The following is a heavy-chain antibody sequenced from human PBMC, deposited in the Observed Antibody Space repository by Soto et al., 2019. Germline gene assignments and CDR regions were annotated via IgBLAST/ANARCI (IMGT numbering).Heavy chain of an antibody. Sequence: QVQLVQSGAEVKKPGSSVKVSCKASGGTFSSYAISWVRQAPGQGLEWMGGIIPIFGTANYAQKFQGRVTITADESTSTAYVWLSRLSSENTALYYCAGDLGYCISTRCYSYYYSGMDVWGQGTTVTVSS. V-gene: IGHV1-69*12. J-gene: IGHJ6*02. CDR3: AGDLGYCISTRCYSYYYSGMDV. CDR1: GGTFSSYA. D-gene: IGHD2-2*01. CDR2: IIPIFGTA.